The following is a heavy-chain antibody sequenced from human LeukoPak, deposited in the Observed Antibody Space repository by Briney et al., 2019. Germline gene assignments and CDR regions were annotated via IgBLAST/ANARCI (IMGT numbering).Heavy chain of an antibody. J-gene: IGHJ6*02. CDR1: GFLFSNAL. CDR3: AKDKGIYYYGMDV. Sequence: GGSLRLSCAASGFLFSNALMHWVRQAPGKGLVWVSRINNDGSTTHYADSVKGRFTISRDNAKNTLYLQMNSLRAEDTAVYFCAKDKGIYYYGMDVWGQGTTVTVSS. CDR2: INNDGSTT. V-gene: IGHV3-74*01. D-gene: IGHD6-13*01.